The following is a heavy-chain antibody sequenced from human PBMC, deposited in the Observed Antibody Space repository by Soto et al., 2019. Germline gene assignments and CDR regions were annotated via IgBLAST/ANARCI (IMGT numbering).Heavy chain of an antibody. D-gene: IGHD3-3*01. CDR3: ARAPHYDFWSGYYPFDY. J-gene: IGHJ4*02. Sequence: PSETLSLTCAVSGYSISSGYYWGWIRQPPGKGLEWIGSFYHSGSTYYHPSLKSRVTISVDTSKNQFSLKLSSVTAADTAVYYCARAPHYDFWSGYYPFDYWGQGTLVTVSS. V-gene: IGHV4-38-2*01. CDR2: FYHSGST. CDR1: GYSISSGYY.